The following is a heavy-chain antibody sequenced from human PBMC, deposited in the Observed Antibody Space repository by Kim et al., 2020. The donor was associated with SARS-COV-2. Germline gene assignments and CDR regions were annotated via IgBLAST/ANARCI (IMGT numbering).Heavy chain of an antibody. Sequence: GGSLRLSCAASGFTFDSYGMHWVRQGPGKGLEWVAIIWSDGSQKYSAASVRGRFTISRDNSKSMLCLQMNSLRAEDTAVYYCARVFDTHYFDLWGRGTLVTVSS. J-gene: IGHJ2*01. D-gene: IGHD5-18*01. V-gene: IGHV3-33*01. CDR2: IWSDGSQK. CDR3: ARVFDTHYFDL. CDR1: GFTFDSYG.